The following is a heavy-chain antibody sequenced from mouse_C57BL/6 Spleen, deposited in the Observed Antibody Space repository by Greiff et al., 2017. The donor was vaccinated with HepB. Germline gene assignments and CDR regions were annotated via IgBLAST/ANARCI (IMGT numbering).Heavy chain of an antibody. J-gene: IGHJ3*01. CDR1: GFTFSSYA. V-gene: IGHV5-4*01. D-gene: IGHD2-3*01. Sequence: EVKLEESGGGLVKPGGSLKLSCAASGFTFSSYAMSWVRQTPEKRLEWVATISDGGSYTYYPDNVKGRFTISRDNAKNNLYLQMSHLKSEDTAMYYCARDQFYDGTYPRFAYWGQGTLVTVSA. CDR3: ARDQFYDGTYPRFAY. CDR2: ISDGGSYT.